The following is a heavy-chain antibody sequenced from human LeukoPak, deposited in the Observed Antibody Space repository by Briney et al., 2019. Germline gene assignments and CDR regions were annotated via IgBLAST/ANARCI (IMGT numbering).Heavy chain of an antibody. J-gene: IGHJ6*03. Sequence: PSETLSLTCTVSGGSISSSSYYWGWIRQPPGKGLEWIGSIYYSGSTYYNPSLKSRVTISVDTSKNQFSLKLSSVTAADTAVYYCARQIVSGASPHYYYMDVWGKGTTVTVSS. CDR1: GGSISSSSYY. D-gene: IGHD3-22*01. CDR2: IYYSGST. V-gene: IGHV4-39*01. CDR3: ARQIVSGASPHYYYMDV.